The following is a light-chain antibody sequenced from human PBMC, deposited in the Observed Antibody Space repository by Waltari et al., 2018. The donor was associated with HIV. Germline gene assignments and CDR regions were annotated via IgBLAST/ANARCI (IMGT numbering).Light chain of an antibody. J-gene: IGLJ3*02. V-gene: IGLV1-40*01. CDR1: SSNIGAGYD. CDR2: GNS. Sequence: QSVLTQPPSVSGAPGQRVTISCTGSSSNIGAGYDVHWYQQLPGTAPKLLIYGNSNRPSGVPDRFSGSKSCTSASLAITGLQAEEEADYYCQSYDSSLSGPWVFGGGTKLTVL. CDR3: QSYDSSLSGPWV.